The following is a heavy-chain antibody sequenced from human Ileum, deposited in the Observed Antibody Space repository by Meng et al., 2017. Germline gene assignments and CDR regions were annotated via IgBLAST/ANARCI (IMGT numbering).Heavy chain of an antibody. D-gene: IGHD1-1*01. CDR3: AREKQQLGFDS. V-gene: IGHV4-4*07. CDR1: GGSISGYF. CDR2: LYTSGIT. J-gene: IGHJ4*02. Sequence: QGPLQESGPGLVKPSETLSLTCTVSGGSISGYFWSWIRQPAGKGLEWIGRLYTSGITNYNPSLKSRVTMSVDTSKSQFSLNLTSVTAADTAIYYCAREKQQLGFDSWGQGTLVTVSS.